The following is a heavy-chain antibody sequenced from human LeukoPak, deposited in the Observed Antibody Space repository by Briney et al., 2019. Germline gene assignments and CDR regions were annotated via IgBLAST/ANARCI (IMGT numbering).Heavy chain of an antibody. Sequence: GGSLRLSCAASGFTFSSYAMTWVRQAPGKGPEWVSSSTYYADSVKGRFTVSRDNSKNTLYLQMNSLRAEDTAVYYCAKGHRAGTSYFDYWGQGTLVTVSS. J-gene: IGHJ4*02. D-gene: IGHD1-1*01. CDR1: GFTFSSYA. CDR2: ST. CDR3: AKGHRAGTSYFDY. V-gene: IGHV3-23*01.